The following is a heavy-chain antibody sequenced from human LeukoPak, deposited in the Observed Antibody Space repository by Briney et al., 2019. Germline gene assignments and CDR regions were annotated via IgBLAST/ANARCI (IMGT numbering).Heavy chain of an antibody. J-gene: IGHJ6*03. CDR1: GYTFTSYV. D-gene: IGHD6-6*01. Sequence: ASVKVSCKASGYTFTSYVITWVRQAPGQGLEWMGWISGYNGNTNYEQKLQGRVTMTTDTSTSTAYMELRSLRSDDTAVYYCATHSTRIAVRPSDYYYYMDVWGKGTTVTVSS. CDR2: ISGYNGNT. V-gene: IGHV1-18*01. CDR3: ATHSTRIAVRPSDYYYYMDV.